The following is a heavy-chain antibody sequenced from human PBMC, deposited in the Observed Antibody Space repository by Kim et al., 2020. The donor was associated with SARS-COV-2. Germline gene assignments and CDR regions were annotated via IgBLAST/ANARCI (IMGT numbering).Heavy chain of an antibody. CDR2: ISFDGTNK. V-gene: IGHV3-30-3*01. Sequence: GGSLRLSCAASGFTFNGHAMHWVRQTPGKGLEWVTFISFDGTNKYYADSVKGRFTVSRDNSKSTLYLQMNSLRTEDTAVYYCASELGSLNHFYNWGQGT. D-gene: IGHD7-27*01. J-gene: IGHJ4*02. CDR3: ASELGSLNHFYN. CDR1: GFTFNGHA.